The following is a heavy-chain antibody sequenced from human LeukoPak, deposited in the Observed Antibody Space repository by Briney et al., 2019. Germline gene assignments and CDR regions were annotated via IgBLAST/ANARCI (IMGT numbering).Heavy chain of an antibody. Sequence: SETLSLTCTVSGGSISSSSYYWGWIRQPPGKGLEWIGSIYYSGSTYYNPSLKSRVTVSVDTSKNQFSLKLSSVTAADTAVYYCVRGFYYYYYMDVWGKGTTVTVSS. CDR2: IYYSGST. J-gene: IGHJ6*03. CDR1: GGSISSSSYY. V-gene: IGHV4-39*07. CDR3: VRGFYYYYYMDV.